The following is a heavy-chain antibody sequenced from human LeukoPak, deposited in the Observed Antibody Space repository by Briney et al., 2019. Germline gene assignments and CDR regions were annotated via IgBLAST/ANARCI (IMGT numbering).Heavy chain of an antibody. D-gene: IGHD5-18*01. J-gene: IGHJ6*02. Sequence: PGGSLRLSCAASGFTFSDEYMSWIRQPPGKGLEWIGEIYHSGSTNYNPSLKSRVTISVDKSKNQFSLKLSSVTAADTAVYYCARASDTAMDNGMDVWGQGTTVTVSS. CDR2: IYHSGST. CDR1: GFTFSDEY. V-gene: IGHV4-34*01. CDR3: ARASDTAMDNGMDV.